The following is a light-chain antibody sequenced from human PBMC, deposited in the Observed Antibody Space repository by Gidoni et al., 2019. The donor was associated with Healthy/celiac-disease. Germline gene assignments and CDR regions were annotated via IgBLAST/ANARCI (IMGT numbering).Light chain of an antibody. J-gene: IGKJ4*01. V-gene: IGKV1-39*01. Sequence: DIQMTQSPSSLSASVGDRVTITCRASQSISSYLNWYQQKPGKAPKLLIYAASSLQSGVPSRFSGSGSGTDCTLTISSLQPEYFATYYCQQSYSTLTFGGGTKVEIK. CDR2: AAS. CDR3: QQSYSTLT. CDR1: QSISSY.